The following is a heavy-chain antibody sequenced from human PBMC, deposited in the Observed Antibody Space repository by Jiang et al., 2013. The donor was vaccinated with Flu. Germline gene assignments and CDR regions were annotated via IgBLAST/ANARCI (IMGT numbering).Heavy chain of an antibody. CDR3: AQLPLSRPAFEH. V-gene: IGHV2-5*02. CDR1: GFSLTTSSVG. CDR2: IYGDDKK. Sequence: TLTVTCTFSGFSLTTSSVGVGWIRQPPGKAPEWLAHIYGDDKKEYSPSLKNRLTITKDTFKSQVVLTMTNMDPVDTATYYCAQLPLSRPAFEHWGQGTLLTVSS. J-gene: IGHJ4*02. D-gene: IGHD2-15*01.